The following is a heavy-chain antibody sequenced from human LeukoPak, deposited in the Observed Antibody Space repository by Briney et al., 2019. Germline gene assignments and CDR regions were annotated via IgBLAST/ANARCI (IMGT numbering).Heavy chain of an antibody. Sequence: PGRSLRLSCAASGFTFDDYAVHWIRQAPGKGLEWVSGISWNSGSIGYADSVKGRFTISRDNAKNSLYLQMNSLRAEDTALYYCAKDRIAVAGPGAFDIWGQGTMVTVSS. CDR1: GFTFDDYA. V-gene: IGHV3-9*01. D-gene: IGHD6-19*01. CDR2: ISWNSGSI. J-gene: IGHJ3*02. CDR3: AKDRIAVAGPGAFDI.